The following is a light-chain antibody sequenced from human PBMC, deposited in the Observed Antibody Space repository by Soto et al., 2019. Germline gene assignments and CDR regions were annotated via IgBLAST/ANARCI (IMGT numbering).Light chain of an antibody. V-gene: IGKV3-15*01. CDR3: QHYNNWPLT. Sequence: IMMTQSPATLSLSPGERATLSCRASQSVSRNLAWYQQKPGQAPRLLIYDASTRATGAPARFTGSRSGTEFTLTISSLQSEDLAVYYCQHYNNWPLTFGGGTKVEIK. CDR2: DAS. J-gene: IGKJ4*01. CDR1: QSVSRN.